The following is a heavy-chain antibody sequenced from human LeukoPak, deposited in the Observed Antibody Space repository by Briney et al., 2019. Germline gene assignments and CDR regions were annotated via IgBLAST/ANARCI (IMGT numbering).Heavy chain of an antibody. CDR1: GYTFTAYY. J-gene: IGHJ4*02. CDR3: ARSDSSGWFDY. D-gene: IGHD6-19*01. CDR2: INPNSGGS. Sequence: ASVTVSCKASGYTFTAYYMHWVRQAPGQGLEWMGWINPNSGGSDYAQKFQGRVTMTRDTSISTAYMELSSLRSDDTAVYYCARSDSSGWFDYWGQGTLVTVSS. V-gene: IGHV1-2*02.